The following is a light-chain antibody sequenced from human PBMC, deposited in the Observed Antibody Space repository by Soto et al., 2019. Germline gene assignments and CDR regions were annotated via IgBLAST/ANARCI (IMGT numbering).Light chain of an antibody. Sequence: EIVLTQSPGTLSLSPGERATLSCRASQSVSSSYLAWYQQKPGQAPRLLIYGASSRATGIPDRFSGSGSGTDFTLTISRVEHEDFAVYYCQQYGSSPPTWTFGQGTKVEIK. CDR3: QQYGSSPPTWT. V-gene: IGKV3-20*01. CDR2: GAS. CDR1: QSVSSSY. J-gene: IGKJ1*01.